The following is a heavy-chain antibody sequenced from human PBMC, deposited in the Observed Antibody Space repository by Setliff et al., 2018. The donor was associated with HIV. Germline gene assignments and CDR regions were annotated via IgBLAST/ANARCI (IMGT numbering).Heavy chain of an antibody. Sequence: SETLSLTCTVSGGSISNSNYYWGWLRQPPGKGLEWIGSIYYSGSTDYNPSLKSRVTISADTSKNHFSVKLTSVTAADTAVYYCARQWSGSCSGGSCYPIDSWGQGTLVTVSS. CDR3: ARQWSGSCSGGSCYPIDS. CDR1: GGSISNSNYY. D-gene: IGHD2-15*01. CDR2: IYYSGST. J-gene: IGHJ4*02. V-gene: IGHV4-39*01.